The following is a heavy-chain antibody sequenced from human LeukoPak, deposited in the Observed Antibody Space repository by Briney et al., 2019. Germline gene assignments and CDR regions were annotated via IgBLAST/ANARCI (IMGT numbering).Heavy chain of an antibody. V-gene: IGHV1-69*13. Sequence: ASVKVSCKASGYTFTSYYMHWVRQAPGQGLEWMGGIIPIFGTANYAQKFQGRVTITADESTSTAYMELSSLRSEDTAVYYCARGVEIATIQTFDYWGQGTLVTVSS. J-gene: IGHJ4*02. CDR1: GYTFTSYY. CDR2: IIPIFGTA. CDR3: ARGVEIATIQTFDY. D-gene: IGHD5-24*01.